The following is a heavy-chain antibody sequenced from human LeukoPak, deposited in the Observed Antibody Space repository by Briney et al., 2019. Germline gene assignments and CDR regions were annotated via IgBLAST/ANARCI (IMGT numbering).Heavy chain of an antibody. Sequence: PSETLSLTCAVSGGSISSSSYYWDWIRQPPGKGLEWIGTIYYSGTTYYNPSLKIRVTISVDTSRNQFSLKLSSVTATDTAVYYCARMIGDDAFNIWGQGTMVTVYS. CDR1: GGSISSSSYY. D-gene: IGHD3-22*01. CDR3: ARMIGDDAFNI. J-gene: IGHJ3*02. V-gene: IGHV4-39*01. CDR2: IYYSGTT.